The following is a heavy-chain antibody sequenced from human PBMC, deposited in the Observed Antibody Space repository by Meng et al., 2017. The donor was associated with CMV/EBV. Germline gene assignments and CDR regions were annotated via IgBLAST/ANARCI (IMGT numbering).Heavy chain of an antibody. D-gene: IGHD5-12*01. Sequence: GQPVQSGAEGKRAGATVKGSSKASVATFSSYAISWVRQAPGQGLERMRGIIPIFGTANYAQKFQGRVTITADESTSTAYMELRSLRSEDTAVYYCAREGALAYFDYWGQGTLVTVSS. CDR2: IIPIFGTA. V-gene: IGHV1-69*01. CDR1: VATFSSYA. CDR3: AREGALAYFDY. J-gene: IGHJ4*02.